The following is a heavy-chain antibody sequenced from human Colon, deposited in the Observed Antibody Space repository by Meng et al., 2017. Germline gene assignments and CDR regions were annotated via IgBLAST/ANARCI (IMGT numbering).Heavy chain of an antibody. CDR3: ARDQDSSGYSLPPPAFDI. V-gene: IGHV3-33*01. CDR2: IWYDGSNK. CDR1: GFTFSSYG. J-gene: IGHJ3*02. D-gene: IGHD3-22*01. Sequence: GESLKISCAASGFTFSSYGMHWVRQAPGKGLEWVAVIWYDGSNKYYADSVKGRFTISRDNSKNTLYLQMNSLRAEDTAVYYCARDQDSSGYSLPPPAFDIWGQGTRVTGSS.